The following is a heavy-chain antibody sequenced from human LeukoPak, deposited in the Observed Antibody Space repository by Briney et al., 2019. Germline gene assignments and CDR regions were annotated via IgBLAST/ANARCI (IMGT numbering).Heavy chain of an antibody. CDR2: ISNSGSTI. D-gene: IGHD3-22*01. CDR3: ARDHCDSSSYYGVDP. CDR1: GFTFSDYY. V-gene: IGHV3-11*01. J-gene: IGHJ5*02. Sequence: PGGSLRLSCAASGFTFSDYYMTWIRQAPGSGLEWVSYISNSGSTIYYADSVKGRFTISRDNAKNSLYLQMNSLRAEDTAIYYCARDHCDSSSYYGVDPWGQGILVTVAS.